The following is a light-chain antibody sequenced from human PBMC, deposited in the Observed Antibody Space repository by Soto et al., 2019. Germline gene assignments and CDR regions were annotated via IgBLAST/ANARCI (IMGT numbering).Light chain of an antibody. CDR1: QSFSSY. CDR3: QQRSNWPPVT. V-gene: IGKV3-11*01. CDR2: DAS. J-gene: IGKJ4*01. Sequence: EIVLTQSPATLSLSPGEKATLSCRASQSFSSYLAWYQQKPGQAPRLLIYDASNRATGIPARFSGSGSGTDFSLTISSREPEDVVIYYCQQRSNWPPVTFGGGTKVEIK.